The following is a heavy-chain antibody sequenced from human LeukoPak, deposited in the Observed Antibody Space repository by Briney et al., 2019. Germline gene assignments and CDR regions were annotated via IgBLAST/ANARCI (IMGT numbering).Heavy chain of an antibody. V-gene: IGHV1-18*01. CDR1: GYTFTSYG. J-gene: IGHJ4*02. CDR3: AIGGWSSFDY. D-gene: IGHD2-15*01. Sequence: ASVKVSCKASGYTFTSYGTSWVRQAPGQGLEWMGWISSYNGNTNYPQRLQGRVTLTTDTSTTTAYMELRSLRSDDTAVYYCAIGGWSSFDYWGQGTLVTVSS. CDR2: ISSYNGNT.